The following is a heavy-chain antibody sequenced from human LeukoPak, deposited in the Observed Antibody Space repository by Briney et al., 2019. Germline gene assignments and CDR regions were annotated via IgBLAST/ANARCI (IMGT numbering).Heavy chain of an antibody. J-gene: IGHJ4*02. D-gene: IGHD2-15*01. CDR3: AKDNPHCSGGSCYSGGFDY. V-gene: IGHV3-30*18. Sequence: GGSLRLSCAASGFTFSSYGMHWVRQAPGKGLEWVAVISYDGSNKYYADSVKGRFTISRDNSKNTLYLQMNSLRAEDTAVYYCAKDNPHCSGGSCYSGGFDYWGQGTLVTVSS. CDR2: ISYDGSNK. CDR1: GFTFSSYG.